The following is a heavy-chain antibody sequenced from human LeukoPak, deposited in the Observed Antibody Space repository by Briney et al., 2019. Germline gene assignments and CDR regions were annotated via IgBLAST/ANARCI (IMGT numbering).Heavy chain of an antibody. CDR1: GFTFSNYA. CDR2: ILSDGTNK. V-gene: IGHV3-30*01. J-gene: IGHJ4*02. CDR3: ARVGVSGWSYYFDH. Sequence: GRSLRLSCAASGFTFSNYAIHWVRRAPGRGLEWLTVILSDGTNKYYADSVKGRFTISTDNSKNTADLQMNSLRPEDTACYYCARVGVSGWSYYFDHWGQGTLVTVSS. D-gene: IGHD6-19*01.